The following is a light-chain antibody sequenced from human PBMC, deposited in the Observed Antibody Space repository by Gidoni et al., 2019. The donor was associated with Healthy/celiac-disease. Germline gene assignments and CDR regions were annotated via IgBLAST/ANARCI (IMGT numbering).Light chain of an antibody. J-gene: IGKJ1*01. Sequence: EIVLTQSPGTLSLSTGERATPSCSASQSVSSSYLAWYQQKPGQAPRLLIYGASSRATGIPDRFSGSGSGTDFTLTISRLEPEDFAVYYCQQYGSSPWTFGQGTKVEIK. CDR2: GAS. CDR3: QQYGSSPWT. CDR1: QSVSSSY. V-gene: IGKV3-20*01.